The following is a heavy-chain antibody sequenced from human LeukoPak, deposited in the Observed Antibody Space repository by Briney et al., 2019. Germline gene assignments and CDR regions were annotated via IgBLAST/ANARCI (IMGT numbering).Heavy chain of an antibody. J-gene: IGHJ3*01. CDR2: ISRNNGNT. D-gene: IGHD3-16*02. CDR3: ARDCYRSVTKRYGVFYG. V-gene: IGHV1-18*01. Sequence: ASVKVSCKASGYTFTTYGIRWVRQAPGQGLDCMGWISRNNGNTNYAQKLQGRVTMTTDASMNTAYMELRSLRSEATDVYYYARDCYRSVTKRYGVFYGWGQQTTVSVSS. CDR1: GYTFTTYG.